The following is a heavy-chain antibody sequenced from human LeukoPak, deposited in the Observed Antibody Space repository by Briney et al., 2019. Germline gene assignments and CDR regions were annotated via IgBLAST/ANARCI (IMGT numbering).Heavy chain of an antibody. V-gene: IGHV4-34*01. CDR1: GGSFSGYY. CDR2: INHSGST. D-gene: IGHD6-13*01. J-gene: IGHJ4*02. Sequence: KPSETLSLTCAVYGGSFSGYYWSWIRQPPGKGLEWIGKINHSGSTNYNPSLKSRVTISVNTSKNQFSLKLSSVTAADTAVYYCARGLPGYSSSWYVNYWGQGTLVTVSS. CDR3: ARGLPGYSSSWYVNY.